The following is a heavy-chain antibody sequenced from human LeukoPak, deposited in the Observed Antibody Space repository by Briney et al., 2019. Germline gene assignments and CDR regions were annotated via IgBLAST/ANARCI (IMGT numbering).Heavy chain of an antibody. CDR1: GFSFSNFA. V-gene: IGHV3-30*04. CDR2: ISHDGATK. CDR3: ARARGRWHLLPLDF. D-gene: IGHD1-26*01. J-gene: IGHJ4*02. Sequence: GGSLRLSCAASGFSFSNFAIHWVRQAPGKGLERLAVISHDGATKHYADSVKGRFTISRDNSNNSLSLQMNSLSAEDTAVYYCARARGRWHLLPLDFWGQGTLVTVSS.